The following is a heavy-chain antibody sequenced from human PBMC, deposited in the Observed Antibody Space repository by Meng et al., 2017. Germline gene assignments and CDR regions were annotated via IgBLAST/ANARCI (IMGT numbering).Heavy chain of an antibody. CDR3: HSGWYQAGDDY. V-gene: IGHV1-69*06. D-gene: IGHD6-19*01. Sequence: QGQLGQCGAEVKKPGSSVKVSCKASGGTFSSYAISWVRQAPGQGLEWMGGIIPIFGTANYAQKFQGRVTITADKSTSTAYTELSSLRSEDTAVYYCHSGWYQAGDDYWGQGTLVTVSS. J-gene: IGHJ4*02. CDR1: GGTFSSYA. CDR2: IIPIFGTA.